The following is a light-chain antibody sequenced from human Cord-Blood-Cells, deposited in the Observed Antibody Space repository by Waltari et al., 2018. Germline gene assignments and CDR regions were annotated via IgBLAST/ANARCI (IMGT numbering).Light chain of an antibody. CDR1: RSNIGAGYD. CDR3: QSYDSSLSGSV. J-gene: IGLJ2*01. CDR2: GNS. V-gene: IGLV1-40*01. Sequence: QSVLTQPPSVSGAPGQGVTISCPGSRSNIGAGYDVHWYQQLPGTAPKLLIYGNSNRPSGVPDRFSGSRSGTSASLAITGLQAEDEADYYCQSYDSSLSGSVFGGGTKLTVL.